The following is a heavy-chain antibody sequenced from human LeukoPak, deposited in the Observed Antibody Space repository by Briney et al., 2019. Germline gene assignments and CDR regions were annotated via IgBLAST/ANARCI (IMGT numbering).Heavy chain of an antibody. Sequence: ASVKVSCKVSGYTLTELSMHWVRQAPGKGLEWMGGFDPEDGETIYAQKFQGGVTMTEDTSTDTAYMELSSLRSEDTAVYYCATRYYYDSSGYHGFGYWGQGTLVTVSS. CDR1: GYTLTELS. D-gene: IGHD3-22*01. CDR3: ATRYYYDSSGYHGFGY. V-gene: IGHV1-24*01. CDR2: FDPEDGET. J-gene: IGHJ4*02.